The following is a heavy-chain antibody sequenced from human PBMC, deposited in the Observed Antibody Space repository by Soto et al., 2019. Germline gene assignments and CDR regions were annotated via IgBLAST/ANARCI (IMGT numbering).Heavy chain of an antibody. CDR1: GYTFTRYD. V-gene: IGHV1-8*01. CDR2: MNPNGGNT. Sequence: QVQLVQSGAEGKKPGASVKVSCKASGYTFTRYDINWVRQATGQGLEWMGWMNPNGGNTGYAQKFQGRVTMTRNTSISTAYMEMGSLRSEDTAVYYCARGLSIDAFDIWGQGTMVTVSS. CDR3: ARGLSIDAFDI. J-gene: IGHJ3*02.